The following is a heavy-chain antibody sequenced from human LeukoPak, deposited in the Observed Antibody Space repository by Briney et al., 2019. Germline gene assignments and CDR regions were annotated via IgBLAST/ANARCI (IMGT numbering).Heavy chain of an antibody. Sequence: ASVKVSCKASGYTFTGYYMHWVRQAPGQGLEWMGWINPNSGGTNYAQKFQGRVTMTRDMSTSTVYMELSSLRSDDTAVYYCAREDPHYGSGSHGWLDNWGQGTLVTVSS. CDR3: AREDPHYGSGSHGWLDN. J-gene: IGHJ5*02. D-gene: IGHD3-10*01. CDR2: INPNSGGT. V-gene: IGHV1-2*02. CDR1: GYTFTGYY.